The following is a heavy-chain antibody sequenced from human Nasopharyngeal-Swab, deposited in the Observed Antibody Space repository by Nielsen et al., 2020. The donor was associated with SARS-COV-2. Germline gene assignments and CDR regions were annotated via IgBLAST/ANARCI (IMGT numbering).Heavy chain of an antibody. CDR2: IGTAGDT. Sequence: GESLKISWAASGFTFSSYDMHWVRQAKGKGLEWVSTIGTAGDTYYPGSVKGRFTISRENAKSSLYLQMNSLRAGDTAVYYCARDKGADAFDIWGQGTMVTVSS. V-gene: IGHV3-13*04. CDR1: GFTFSSYD. J-gene: IGHJ3*02. CDR3: ARDKGADAFDI.